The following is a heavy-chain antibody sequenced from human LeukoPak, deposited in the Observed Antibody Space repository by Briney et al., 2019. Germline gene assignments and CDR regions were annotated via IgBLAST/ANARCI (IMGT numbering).Heavy chain of an antibody. J-gene: IGHJ4*02. CDR3: AKEDNPRGLILEQRTPFDY. CDR1: RFTFSSYA. D-gene: IGHD1/OR15-1a*01. V-gene: IGHV3-23*01. Sequence: GGSLRLSCAASRFTFSSYAMSWVRQAPGKGLEWVSAISGSGGSTYYADSVKGRFTISRDNSKNTLYLQMNSLRAEDTAVYYCAKEDNPRGLILEQRTPFDYWGQGTLVTVSS. CDR2: ISGSGGST.